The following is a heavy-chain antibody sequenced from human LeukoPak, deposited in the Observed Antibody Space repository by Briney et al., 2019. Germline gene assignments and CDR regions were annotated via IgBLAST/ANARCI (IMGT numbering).Heavy chain of an antibody. J-gene: IGHJ4*02. CDR2: IKQDGSEK. CDR3: AKDFADIVVVVAAYGHYFDY. D-gene: IGHD2-15*01. Sequence: GGSLRLSCAASGFTFSSYWMSWVRQAPGKGLEWVANIKQDGSEKYYVDSVKGRFTISRDNAKNSLYLQMNSLRAEDTAVYYCAKDFADIVVVVAAYGHYFDYWGQGTLVTVSS. V-gene: IGHV3-7*01. CDR1: GFTFSSYW.